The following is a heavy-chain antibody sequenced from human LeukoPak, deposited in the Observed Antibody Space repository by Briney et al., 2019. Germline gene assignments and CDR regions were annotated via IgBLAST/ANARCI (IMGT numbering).Heavy chain of an antibody. CDR2: INPNSGGT. J-gene: IGHJ4*02. Sequence: ASVKVSCKASGYTFTGYYMHWVRQAPGQGLEWMGRINPNSGGTNYAQKFQGRVTMTRDTSISTAYMELSRLRSDDTAVYYCALDYYDSSCYLFSKVDYWGQGTLVTVSS. D-gene: IGHD3-22*01. V-gene: IGHV1-2*06. CDR1: GYTFTGYY. CDR3: ALDYYDSSCYLFSKVDY.